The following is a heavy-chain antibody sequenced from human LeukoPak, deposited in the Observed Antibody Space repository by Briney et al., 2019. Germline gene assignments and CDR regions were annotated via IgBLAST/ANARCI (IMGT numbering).Heavy chain of an antibody. CDR1: GFTFSDYD. CDR3: ARARGNNFFDC. Sequence: GGSLRLSCAVSGFTFSDYDMSWTRPQPRKGMGWVSYIRSSDSTISYADSVKGRFTISRDNAKNSLYLQMNSLRAEDTAVYYCARARGNNFFDCWGQGTLVTVSS. CDR2: IRSSDSTI. V-gene: IGHV3-11*01. J-gene: IGHJ4*02. D-gene: IGHD4-23*01.